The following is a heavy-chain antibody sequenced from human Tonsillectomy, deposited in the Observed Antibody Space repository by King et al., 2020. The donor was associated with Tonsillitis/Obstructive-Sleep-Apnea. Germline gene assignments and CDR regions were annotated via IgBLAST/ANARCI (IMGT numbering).Heavy chain of an antibody. V-gene: IGHV3-11*06. D-gene: IGHD2-21*01. CDR3: ALFAVGFYFDY. CDR1: GFTFSDYY. CDR2: ISSSSSYT. Sequence: VQLVESGGGLVRPGGSLRLSCAVSGFTFSDYYMCWIRQAPGKGLEWVSYISSSSSYTNYGDSVKGRFTISRDNAKNSLYLQMNSLRVEDTAVYYCALFAVGFYFDYWGQGTLVTVSS. J-gene: IGHJ4*02.